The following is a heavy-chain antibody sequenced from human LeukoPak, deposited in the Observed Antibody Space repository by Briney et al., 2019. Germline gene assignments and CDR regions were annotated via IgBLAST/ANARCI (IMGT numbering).Heavy chain of an antibody. D-gene: IGHD6-13*01. J-gene: IGHJ4*02. CDR2: IYTSGST. V-gene: IGHV4-4*07. CDR3: ARYIGAPGFTHFDY. Sequence: MSSETPSLTCTVSGGSISSYYWSWIRQPAGKGLEWIGRIYTSGSTNYNPSLKSRVTMSVDTSKKQFSLNLRSVTAADTAVYYCARYIGAPGFTHFDYWGQGNLVTVSS. CDR1: GGSISSYY.